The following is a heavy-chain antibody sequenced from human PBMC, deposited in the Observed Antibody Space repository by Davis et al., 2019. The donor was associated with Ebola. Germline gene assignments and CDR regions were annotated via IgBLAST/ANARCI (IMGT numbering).Heavy chain of an antibody. D-gene: IGHD3-22*01. V-gene: IGHV1-46*01. CDR3: ARDRAVYYDSSGYYYYYYYGMDV. CDR1: GYTFTGYY. CDR2: IHPRDGNT. J-gene: IGHJ6*04. Sequence: AASVKVSCKASGYTFTGYYMHWVRQAPGQGLEWMGLIHPRDGNTIYAQTFQGRVTMTTDTSTSTAYMELRSLRSDDTAVYYCARDRAVYYDSSGYYYYYYYGMDVWGKGTTVTVSS.